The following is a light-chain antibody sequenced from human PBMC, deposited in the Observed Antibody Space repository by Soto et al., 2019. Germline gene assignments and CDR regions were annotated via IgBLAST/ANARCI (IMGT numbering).Light chain of an antibody. V-gene: IGKV3-20*01. CDR1: QSVVTN. J-gene: IGKJ1*01. Sequence: EIVMTQSPGTLSVSPGERATLSCRASQSVVTNLAWYQQKPGQAPRLLIYGASSRATGVPDRFSGSGSGTDFTLTISRLEPEDFAVYYCQQYAKAPLTFGQGTKVDIK. CDR2: GAS. CDR3: QQYAKAPLT.